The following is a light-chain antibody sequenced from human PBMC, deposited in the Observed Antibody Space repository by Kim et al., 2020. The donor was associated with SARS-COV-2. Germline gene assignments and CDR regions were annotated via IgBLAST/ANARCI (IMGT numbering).Light chain of an antibody. CDR3: QVWDSGTDDYV. V-gene: IGLV3-21*04. CDR1: NIGSKR. Sequence: APGEPARVTSGGNNIGSKRVQWYQQGPGQAPGWVMYYDSDRPSGIPERFSGSNSGNTATLTISRVEAGDEADYYCQVWDSGTDDYVFGTGTKVTVL. J-gene: IGLJ1*01. CDR2: YDS.